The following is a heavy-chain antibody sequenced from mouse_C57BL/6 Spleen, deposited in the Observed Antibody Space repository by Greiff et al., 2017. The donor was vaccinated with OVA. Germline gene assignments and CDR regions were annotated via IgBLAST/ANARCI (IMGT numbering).Heavy chain of an antibody. D-gene: IGHD2-1*01. V-gene: IGHV1-5*01. CDR3: TTLYVNSYYYAMDY. Sequence: EVQLQESGTVLARPGASVKMSCKTSGYTFTSYWMHWVKQRPGQGLEWIGAIYPGNSDTSYNQKFKGKAKLTAVTSASTAYMELSSLTNEDSAVYYCTTLYVNSYYYAMDYWGQGTSVTVSS. CDR2: IYPGNSDT. J-gene: IGHJ4*01. CDR1: GYTFTSYW.